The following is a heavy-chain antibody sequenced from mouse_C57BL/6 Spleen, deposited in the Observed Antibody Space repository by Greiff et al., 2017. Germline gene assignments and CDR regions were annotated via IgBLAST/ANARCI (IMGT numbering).Heavy chain of an antibody. CDR3: ARSGNYGGYYFDY. J-gene: IGHJ2*01. CDR1: GYTFTSYG. D-gene: IGHD2-1*01. CDR2: IYPRSGNT. Sequence: QVQLQQSGAELARPGASVKLSCKASGYTFTSYGISWVKQRTGQGLEWIGEIYPRSGNTYYNEKLKGKATLTADKSSSTAYMELRSLTSEDSAVYFCARSGNYGGYYFDYWGQGTTLTVSS. V-gene: IGHV1-81*01.